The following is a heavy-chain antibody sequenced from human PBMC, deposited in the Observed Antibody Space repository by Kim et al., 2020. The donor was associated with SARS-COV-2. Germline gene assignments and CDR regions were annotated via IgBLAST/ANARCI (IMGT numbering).Heavy chain of an antibody. Sequence: ASVKVSCKASGYTFTSYYMHWVRQAPGQGLEWMGIINPSGGSTSYAQKFQGRVTMTRDTSTSTVYMELSSLRSEDTAVYYCARDPSLFFGVATYYYYGMDVWGQGTTVTVSS. CDR2: INPSGGST. D-gene: IGHD3-3*01. V-gene: IGHV1-46*01. CDR3: ARDPSLFFGVATYYYYGMDV. CDR1: GYTFTSYY. J-gene: IGHJ6*02.